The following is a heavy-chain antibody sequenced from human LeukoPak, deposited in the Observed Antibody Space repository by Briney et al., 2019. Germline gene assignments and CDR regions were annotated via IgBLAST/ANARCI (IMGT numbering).Heavy chain of an antibody. CDR1: GFIFTTYS. Sequence: GGSLRLSCAASGFIFTTYSMSWVRQAPGKGLEWVSAISGSGGSTYYADSVKGRFTISRDNSKNTLYLQMNSLRAEDTAVYYCAKARRIRCIDYWGQGTLVTVSS. V-gene: IGHV3-23*01. CDR2: ISGSGGST. J-gene: IGHJ4*02. D-gene: IGHD2-15*01. CDR3: AKARRIRCIDY.